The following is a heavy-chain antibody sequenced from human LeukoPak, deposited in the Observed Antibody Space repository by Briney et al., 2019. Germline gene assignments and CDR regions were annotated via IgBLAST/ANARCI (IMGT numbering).Heavy chain of an antibody. Sequence: GESLKISCKGSGYSFTNYWIGWVRQMPGKGLEWMGIIYPGDSDTRYSPFFQGQVTISADKSITTAYLQWSSLKASDTAMYYCAMNFASGSYGPFDYWGQGTLVTVPS. CDR1: GYSFTNYW. J-gene: IGHJ4*02. CDR2: IYPGDSDT. V-gene: IGHV5-51*01. CDR3: AMNFASGSYGPFDY. D-gene: IGHD3-10*01.